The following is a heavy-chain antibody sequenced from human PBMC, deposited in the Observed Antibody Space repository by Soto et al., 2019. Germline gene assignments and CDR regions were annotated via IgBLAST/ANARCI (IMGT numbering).Heavy chain of an antibody. V-gene: IGHV4-59*01. Sequence: SETLSLTCTVSGGSISSYYWSWIRQPPGEGLEWIGYIYYSGSTNYNPSLKSRVTISVDTSKNQFSLKLSSVTAADTAVYYCARAGIAVAGATKYPNWFDPWGQGTLVTVSS. CDR1: GGSISSYY. J-gene: IGHJ5*02. D-gene: IGHD6-19*01. CDR2: IYYSGST. CDR3: ARAGIAVAGATKYPNWFDP.